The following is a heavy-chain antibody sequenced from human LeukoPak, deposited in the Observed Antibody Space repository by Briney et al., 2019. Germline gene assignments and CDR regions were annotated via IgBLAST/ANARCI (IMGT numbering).Heavy chain of an antibody. J-gene: IGHJ1*01. D-gene: IGHD3-22*01. V-gene: IGHV3-30*18. CDR1: GFSFNNYG. CDR3: AKKSHYYDSSGVGY. CDR2: ISYDGSKK. Sequence: PGRSLRLSCAASGFSFNNYGMHWVRQAPGKGLEWVAVISYDGSKKYYAESVKGRFTISRDNSKNTLFLQMNSLRVEDTAVYYCAKKSHYYDSSGVGYWGQGTLVTVSS.